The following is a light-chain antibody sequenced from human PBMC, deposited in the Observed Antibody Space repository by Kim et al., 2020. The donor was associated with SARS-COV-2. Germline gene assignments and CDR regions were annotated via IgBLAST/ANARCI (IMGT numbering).Light chain of an antibody. CDR2: GAS. Sequence: EIVMTQSPAILSVSPGERATLSCRASQSVSSNLAWYQQKPGQAPRLLIYGASTRATGIPGRFSGSGSGTEFTLTISSLQSEDFAVYYCQQYSHWPLTFGGGTKLEI. CDR3: QQYSHWPLT. CDR1: QSVSSN. V-gene: IGKV3-15*01. J-gene: IGKJ4*01.